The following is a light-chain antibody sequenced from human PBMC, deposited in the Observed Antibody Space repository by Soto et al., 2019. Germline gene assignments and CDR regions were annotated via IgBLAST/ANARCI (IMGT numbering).Light chain of an antibody. CDR1: SSDVGAYNF. V-gene: IGLV2-14*03. CDR3: SAYTVSRTYV. J-gene: IGLJ1*01. Sequence: QSALTQPASVSGSPGQSITISCTGTSSDVGAYNFVSWHQQHPGKAPKLMIYNVYDRPSGISYRFSGSKPGNTASLTISGXQGEDEADYFCSAYTVSRTYVFGTGTKVTV. CDR2: NVY.